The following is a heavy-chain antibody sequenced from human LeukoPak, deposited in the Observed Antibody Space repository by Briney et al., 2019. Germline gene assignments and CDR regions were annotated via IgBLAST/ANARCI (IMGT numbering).Heavy chain of an antibody. CDR1: GNTFTSYG. J-gene: IGHJ4*02. Sequence: ASVKVSCKASGNTFTSYGISWVRQAPGQGLEWMGWISAYNGNTNYAQKLQGRVTMTTDTSTSTAYMELRSLRSDDTAVYYCASSYYDSSGYRDFDYWGQGTLVTVSS. D-gene: IGHD3-22*01. V-gene: IGHV1-18*01. CDR2: ISAYNGNT. CDR3: ASSYYDSSGYRDFDY.